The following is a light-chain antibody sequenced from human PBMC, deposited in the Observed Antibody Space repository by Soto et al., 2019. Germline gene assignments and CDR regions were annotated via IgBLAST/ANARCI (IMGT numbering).Light chain of an antibody. J-gene: IGKJ4*01. CDR1: QSLLYSSNNKNY. CDR2: WAS. CDR3: QQYYSIPPT. V-gene: IGKV4-1*01. Sequence: DIVMTQSPDSLAVSLGERATVNCKSSQSLLYSSNNKNYLTWYQHKPGQPPKLLIYWASTRESGVPDRFSGSGSGTDFTLTISSLQAEDVAVYYCQQYYSIPPTFGGGTKVDI.